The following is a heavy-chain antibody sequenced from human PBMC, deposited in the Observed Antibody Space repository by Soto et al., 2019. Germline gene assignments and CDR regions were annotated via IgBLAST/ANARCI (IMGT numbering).Heavy chain of an antibody. CDR3: ARRKKTGPTSVWFDP. CDR1: GYTFTSYG. D-gene: IGHD1-7*01. V-gene: IGHV1-18*01. Sequence: GASVKVSCKASGYTFTSYGISWVRQAPGQGLEWMGWISAYNGNTNYAQKLQGRVTMTTDTSTSTAYMELRSLRSDDTAVYYCARRKKTGPTSVWFDPWGEGPLVTVPS. J-gene: IGHJ5*02. CDR2: ISAYNGNT.